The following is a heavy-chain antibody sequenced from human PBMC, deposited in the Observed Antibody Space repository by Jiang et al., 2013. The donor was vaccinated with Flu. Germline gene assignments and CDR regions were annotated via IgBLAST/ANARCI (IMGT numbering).Heavy chain of an antibody. D-gene: IGHD6-19*01. J-gene: IGHJ4*02. CDR1: GDSISSYY. Sequence: PGLVKPSETLSLTCTVSGDSISSYYWSWIRQPPGKGLEWIGYLSYSGSANYNPSLKSRVTISEDTSKNQFSLQLRSVTAADTAVYYCASCSGWCDYWGQGILVTVSS. CDR2: LSYSGSA. CDR3: ASCSGWCDY. V-gene: IGHV4-59*01.